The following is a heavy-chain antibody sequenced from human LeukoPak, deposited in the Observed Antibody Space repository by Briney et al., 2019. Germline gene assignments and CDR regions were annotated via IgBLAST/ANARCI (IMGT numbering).Heavy chain of an antibody. D-gene: IGHD6-19*01. CDR1: GFSLTTSRMR. J-gene: IGHJ4*02. CDR3: ARTTQYSSGYFDY. V-gene: IGHV2-70*04. CDR2: TDWEDHK. Sequence: SGPALAKPTQTLTLTCTFSGFSLTTSRMRVSWIRQPQGKALEWLASTDWEDHKTYSTPRKTSLTMSKDTTKNQVVLTMTSMDPVDTATYFCARTTQYSSGYFDYWGQGTLVTVSS.